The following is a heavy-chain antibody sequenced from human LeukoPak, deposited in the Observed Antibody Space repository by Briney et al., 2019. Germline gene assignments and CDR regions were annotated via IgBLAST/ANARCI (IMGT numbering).Heavy chain of an antibody. J-gene: IGHJ3*02. CDR1: GYSISSGYY. Sequence: SETLSLTCTVFGYSISSGYYWGWIRQPPGKGLEWIGSIYHSGSTYYNPSLKSRVTISVDTSKNQFSLKLSSVTAADTAVYYCASHRNDAFDIWGQGTMVTVSS. CDR3: ASHRNDAFDI. CDR2: IYHSGST. V-gene: IGHV4-38-2*02.